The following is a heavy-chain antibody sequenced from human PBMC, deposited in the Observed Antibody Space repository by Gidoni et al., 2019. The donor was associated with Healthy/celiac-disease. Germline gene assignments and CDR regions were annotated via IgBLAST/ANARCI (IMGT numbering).Heavy chain of an antibody. Sequence: QVQLVESGGGVVQPGRSLRLSCADSGFTFSSYALHWVRQAPGKGLEWVAVISYDGINKYYADSVKGRFTISRDNSKNTLYLQMNSLRAEDTAVYYCARDYSSGWYGWNYYYYGMDVWGQGTTVTVSS. V-gene: IGHV3-30*01. CDR1: GFTFSSYA. D-gene: IGHD6-19*01. J-gene: IGHJ6*02. CDR3: ARDYSSGWYGWNYYYYGMDV. CDR2: ISYDGINK.